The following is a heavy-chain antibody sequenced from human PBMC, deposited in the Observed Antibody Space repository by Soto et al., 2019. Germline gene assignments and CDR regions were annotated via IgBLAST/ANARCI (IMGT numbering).Heavy chain of an antibody. CDR2: IYPGDSDT. D-gene: IGHD3-10*01. Sequence: GASLKISCKGSGYSFTSYWIGWVRQMPGKGLEWMGIIYPGDSDTRYSPSFQGQVTISADKSISTAYLQWSSLKASDTAMYYCARLDFGSDSYYYYYMDVWGKGTTVTVSS. V-gene: IGHV5-51*01. J-gene: IGHJ6*03. CDR3: ARLDFGSDSYYYYYMDV. CDR1: GYSFTSYW.